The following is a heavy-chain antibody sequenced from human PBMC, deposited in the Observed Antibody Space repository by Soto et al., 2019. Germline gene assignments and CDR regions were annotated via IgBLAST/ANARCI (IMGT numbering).Heavy chain of an antibody. D-gene: IGHD3-3*01. CDR1: GFSLTTSGVG. Sequence: QITLKESGPTLVNPTQTLTLTCTFSGFSLTTSGVGVGWVRQPQGKALEWLAVVYWDDYKRYNPSTRTRLTITTDTSNNHVFITLTIMDPVDTATYFWAAAKYSAFSNGWGGGVDPWGQGTLVTVSS. CDR3: AAAKYSAFSNGWGGGVDP. J-gene: IGHJ5*02. CDR2: VYWDDYK. V-gene: IGHV2-5*02.